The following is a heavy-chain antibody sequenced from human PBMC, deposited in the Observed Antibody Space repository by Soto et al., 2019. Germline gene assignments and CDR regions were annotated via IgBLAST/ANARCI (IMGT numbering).Heavy chain of an antibody. J-gene: IGHJ6*02. Sequence: ASVKVSCKASGYTFTSYAMHWVRQAPGQRLEWMGWINAGNGHTKYSQKLQGRVTITRDTSASTAYMELSSLRSEDTAVYYCARSQGYCSGGSCYLGGRYYYYGMDVWGQGTTVTVSS. V-gene: IGHV1-3*01. CDR3: ARSQGYCSGGSCYLGGRYYYYGMDV. CDR2: INAGNGHT. D-gene: IGHD2-15*01. CDR1: GYTFTSYA.